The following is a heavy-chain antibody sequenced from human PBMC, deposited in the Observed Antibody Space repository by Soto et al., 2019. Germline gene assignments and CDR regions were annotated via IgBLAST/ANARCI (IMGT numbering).Heavy chain of an antibody. Sequence: GGSLRLSCAASGFTFSDYYMSWIRQAPGKGLEWVSYISSSSSYTNYADSVKGRFTISRDNAKNSLYLQMNSLRAEDTAVYYCARDLNVATISESDYWGQGTLVTVSS. CDR3: ARDLNVATISESDY. J-gene: IGHJ4*02. CDR2: ISSSSSYT. CDR1: GFTFSDYY. V-gene: IGHV3-11*06. D-gene: IGHD5-12*01.